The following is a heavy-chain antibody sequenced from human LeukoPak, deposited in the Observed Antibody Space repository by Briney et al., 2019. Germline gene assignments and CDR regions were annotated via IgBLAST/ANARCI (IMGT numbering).Heavy chain of an antibody. Sequence: SETLSLICTVSGGSISSYYWSWIRQPPGKGLEWIGYIYTSGSTNYNPSLKSRVTISVDTSKNQFSLKLSSVTAADTAVYYCARSPGGYSYGYGFDYWGQGTLVTVSS. V-gene: IGHV4-4*09. CDR2: IYTSGST. D-gene: IGHD5-18*01. CDR3: ARSPGGYSYGYGFDY. CDR1: GGSISSYY. J-gene: IGHJ4*02.